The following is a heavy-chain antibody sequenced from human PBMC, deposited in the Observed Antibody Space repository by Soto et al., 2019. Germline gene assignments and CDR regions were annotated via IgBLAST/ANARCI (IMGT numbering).Heavy chain of an antibody. CDR3: ARINTFFGVVPFPWAFDI. D-gene: IGHD3-3*01. CDR2: IYPGDSDT. Sequence: PGESLKISCKGSGYSFTSYWIGWVRQMPGKGLEWMGIIYPGDSDTRYSPSFPGQVTISADKSISTAYLQWSSLKASDTAMYYCARINTFFGVVPFPWAFDIWGQGTMVTVSS. CDR1: GYSFTSYW. V-gene: IGHV5-51*01. J-gene: IGHJ3*02.